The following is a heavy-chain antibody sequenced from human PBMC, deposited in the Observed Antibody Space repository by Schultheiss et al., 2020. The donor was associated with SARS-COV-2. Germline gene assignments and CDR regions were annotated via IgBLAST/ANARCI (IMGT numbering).Heavy chain of an antibody. CDR3: ATFKSEGWFDP. CDR1: GFTFDDYA. V-gene: IGHV3-23*01. J-gene: IGHJ5*02. Sequence: GGSLRLSCAASGFTFDDYAMHWVRQAPGKGLEWVSGISGSGGSTYYADSVKGRFTISRDNSKNTLYLQMNSLRAEDTAVYYCATFKSEGWFDPWGQGTLVTVSS. CDR2: ISGSGGST.